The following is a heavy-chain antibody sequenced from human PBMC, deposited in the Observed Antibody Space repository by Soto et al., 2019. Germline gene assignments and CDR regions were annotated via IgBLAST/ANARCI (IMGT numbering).Heavy chain of an antibody. CDR1: GFTFSSYW. J-gene: IGHJ5*02. V-gene: IGHV3-7*01. Sequence: AGGSLRLSCAASGFTFSSYWMSWVRQAPGKGLEWVANIKQDGSEKYYVDSVKGRFTISRDNAKNSLYLQMNSLRAEDTAVYYCARTMEIRDYWFDPWGQGTLVTVSS. D-gene: IGHD1-7*01. CDR2: IKQDGSEK. CDR3: ARTMEIRDYWFDP.